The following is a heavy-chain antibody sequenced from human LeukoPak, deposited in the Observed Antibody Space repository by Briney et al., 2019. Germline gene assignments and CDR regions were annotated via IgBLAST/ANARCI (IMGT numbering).Heavy chain of an antibody. J-gene: IGHJ4*02. CDR2: INHSGST. CDR1: GGSLSGYY. V-gene: IGHV4-34*01. Sequence: PSETLSLTCAVYGGSLSGYYWSWIRQPPGKGLEWIGEINHSGSTNYNPSLKSRVTISFDTSKNQFSLKLSSVTAADTAVYYCAREGGFYRPLDYSGQGTLVTVSS. CDR3: AREGGFYRPLDY. D-gene: IGHD3-3*01.